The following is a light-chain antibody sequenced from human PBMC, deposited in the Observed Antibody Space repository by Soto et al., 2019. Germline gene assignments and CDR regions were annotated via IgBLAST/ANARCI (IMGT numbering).Light chain of an antibody. CDR2: HVS. V-gene: IGLV2-14*01. Sequence: QSALTQPASVSGSPGQSITISCTGTSSDVGGYNYVSWYQQHPAKVPKLMIYHVSNRPSGVSDRFSGSKSGNTASLTISGLQAEDEGDYYCYSYTSCSTYGFGTGTKLTVL. CDR1: SSDVGGYNY. CDR3: YSYTSCSTYG. J-gene: IGLJ1*01.